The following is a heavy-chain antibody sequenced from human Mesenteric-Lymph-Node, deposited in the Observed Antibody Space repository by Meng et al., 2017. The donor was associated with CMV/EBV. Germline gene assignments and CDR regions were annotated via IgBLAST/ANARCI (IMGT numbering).Heavy chain of an antibody. CDR3: VRDARRRWYFDY. D-gene: IGHD5-24*01. Sequence: GESLKISCAASGFSVNDNHMSWVRQAPGQGLEWVSVIYNIGTTSYADSVKGRFTISRDSSKDTVYLQMNSLRAEDTAVYFCVRDARRRWYFDYWGQGALVTVSS. CDR2: IYNIGTT. V-gene: IGHV3-66*03. J-gene: IGHJ4*02. CDR1: GFSVNDNH.